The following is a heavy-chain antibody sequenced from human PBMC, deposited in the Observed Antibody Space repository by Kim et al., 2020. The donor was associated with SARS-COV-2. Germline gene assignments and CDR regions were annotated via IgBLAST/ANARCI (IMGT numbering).Heavy chain of an antibody. D-gene: IGHD3-9*01. CDR1: GGSISSSSYY. V-gene: IGHV4-39*01. CDR2: IYYSGST. CDR3: ARHRGLYYDILSGAFDI. Sequence: SETLSLTCTVSGGSISSSSYYWGWIRQPPGKGLEWIGSIYYSGSTYYNPSLKSRVTISVDTSKNQFSLKLSSVTAADTAVYYCARHRGLYYDILSGAFDIWGRGTMVTVSS. J-gene: IGHJ3*02.